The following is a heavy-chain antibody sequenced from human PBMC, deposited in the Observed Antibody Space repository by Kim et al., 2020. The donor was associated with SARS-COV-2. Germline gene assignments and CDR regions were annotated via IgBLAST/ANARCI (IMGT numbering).Heavy chain of an antibody. D-gene: IGHD6-19*01. CDR2: IDPSDSYT. CDR1: GYSFTSYW. Sequence: GESLKISCKGSGYSFTSYWISWVRQMPGKGLEWMGRIDPSDSYTNYSPSFQGHVTISADKSISTAYLQWSSLKASDTAMYYCARHPLEVAGTHNWFDPWGQGTLVTVSS. CDR3: ARHPLEVAGTHNWFDP. V-gene: IGHV5-10-1*01. J-gene: IGHJ5*02.